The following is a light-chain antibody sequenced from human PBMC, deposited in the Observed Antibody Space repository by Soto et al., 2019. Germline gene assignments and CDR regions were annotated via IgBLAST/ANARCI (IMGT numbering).Light chain of an antibody. Sequence: DIQMTQSPSMLSASVGDRVTIACRASQSIRRWLAWYQQKPGKAPKLLIFDASTLESEVPSRFSGRGSETEFTLTISSLQPDDFATYHCQQYDSYSPATFGQGTKVE. CDR3: QQYDSYSPAT. V-gene: IGKV1-5*01. CDR2: DAS. CDR1: QSIRRW. J-gene: IGKJ1*01.